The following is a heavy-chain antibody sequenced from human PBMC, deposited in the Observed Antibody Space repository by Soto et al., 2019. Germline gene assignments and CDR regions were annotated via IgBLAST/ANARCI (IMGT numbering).Heavy chain of an antibody. CDR3: ARDMITFGGVIVYYYYYCMDV. J-gene: IGHJ6*02. Sequence: QVQLVESGGGVVQPGRSLRLSCAASGFTFSSYGMHWVRQAPGKGLEWVAVIWYDGSNKYYADSVKGRFTISRDNSKNTLYLQMNSLRAEDTAVYYCARDMITFGGVIVYYYYYCMDVWGQGTTVTVSS. V-gene: IGHV3-33*01. CDR1: GFTFSSYG. D-gene: IGHD3-16*02. CDR2: IWYDGSNK.